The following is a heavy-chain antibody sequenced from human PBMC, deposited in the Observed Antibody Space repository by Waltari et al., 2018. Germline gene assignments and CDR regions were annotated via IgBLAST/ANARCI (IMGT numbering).Heavy chain of an antibody. D-gene: IGHD3-3*01. CDR3: AKDGGGFWSGYPGSYYYDN. V-gene: IGHV3-23*01. Sequence: EVQLLESGGGLVQPGGSLRLSCAACGFTFNFYAMSWVRQAPGKGGECDSSIRGRRARMYYADSVKGRFTISRDNSRNTLYLQLNSLRAEDTAVYYCAKDGGGFWSGYPGSYYYDNWGEGTLVTVSS. J-gene: IGHJ4*02. CDR1: GFTFNFYA. CDR2: IRGRRARM.